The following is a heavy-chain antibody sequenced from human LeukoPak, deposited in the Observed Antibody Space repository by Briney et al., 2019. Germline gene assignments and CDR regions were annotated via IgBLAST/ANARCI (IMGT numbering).Heavy chain of an antibody. CDR3: ARDGPRYYYDSSGYPSFDY. CDR2: IIPIFGTA. CDR1: GGTFSSYA. V-gene: IGHV1-69*13. Sequence: SVKVSCKASGGTFSSYAISWVRKAPGQGLEWMGGIIPIFGTANYAQKFQGRVTITADESTSTAYMELSSLRSEDTAVYYCARDGPRYYYDSSGYPSFDYWGQGTLVTVSS. J-gene: IGHJ4*02. D-gene: IGHD3-22*01.